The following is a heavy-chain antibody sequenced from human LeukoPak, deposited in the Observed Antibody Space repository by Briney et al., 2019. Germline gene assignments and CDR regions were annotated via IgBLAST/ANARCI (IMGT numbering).Heavy chain of an antibody. CDR3: ARSRRQWLDFDY. Sequence: GGSLKLSCAASGFTVSSNYMSWVRQAPGKGLEWVSVIYSGGSTYYADSVKGRFTISRDNSKNTLYLQMNSLRAEDTAVYYCARSRRQWLDFDYWGQGTLVTVSS. J-gene: IGHJ4*02. D-gene: IGHD6-19*01. CDR1: GFTVSSNY. V-gene: IGHV3-53*01. CDR2: IYSGGST.